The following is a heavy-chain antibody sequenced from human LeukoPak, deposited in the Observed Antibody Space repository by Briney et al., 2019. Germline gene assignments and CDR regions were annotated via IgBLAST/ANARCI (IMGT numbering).Heavy chain of an antibody. CDR1: GGTFSSYA. CDR2: IIPILGIA. CDR3: ARVDTAMVIDY. J-gene: IGHJ4*02. D-gene: IGHD5-18*01. V-gene: IGHV1-69*04. Sequence: SVKVSCKASGGTFSSYAINWVRQAPGQGLEWMGRIIPILGIANYAQKFQGRVTITADKSTSTAYMELSSLRSEDTAVYYCARVDTAMVIDYWGQGTLVTVSS.